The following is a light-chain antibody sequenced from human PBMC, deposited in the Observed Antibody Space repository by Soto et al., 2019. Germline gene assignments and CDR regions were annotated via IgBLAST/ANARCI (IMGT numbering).Light chain of an antibody. V-gene: IGKV4-1*01. CDR2: DVS. CDR1: QSVLYSSNNKNY. Sequence: DIVMTQSPDSLAVSLGEGATINCKSSQSVLYSSNNKNYLAWYQQKPGQAPRLLVYDVSNRATGIPARFSGGGSGTDFTLTISNLEPEDFAVYYCQQRSDCPWTFGHGTKVDIK. J-gene: IGKJ1*01. CDR3: QQRSDCPWT.